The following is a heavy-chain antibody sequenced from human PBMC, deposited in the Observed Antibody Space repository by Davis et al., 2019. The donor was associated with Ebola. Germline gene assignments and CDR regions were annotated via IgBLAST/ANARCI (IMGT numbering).Heavy chain of an antibody. CDR1: GGTFSSYA. D-gene: IGHD3-10*01. CDR3: ATSGFITPWDY. Sequence: KVSCKASGGTFSSYAISWVRQMPGKGLEWMGRIDPSDSYTNYSPSFQGHVTISADKSISTAYLQWSSLKASDTAMYYCATSGFITPWDYWGQGTLVTVSS. CDR2: IDPSDSYT. J-gene: IGHJ4*02. V-gene: IGHV5-10-1*01.